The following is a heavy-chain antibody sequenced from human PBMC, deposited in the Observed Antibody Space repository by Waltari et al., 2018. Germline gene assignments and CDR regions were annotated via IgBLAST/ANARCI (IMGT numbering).Heavy chain of an antibody. J-gene: IGHJ4*02. D-gene: IGHD3-16*01. CDR2: IYYSGST. Sequence: QVQLQESGPGLVKPSETLSLTCTVPGGSISSYYWTWIRQPPGKGREWIGYIYYSGSTNYNPSLKSRVTISVDTSKNQFSLKLSSVTAADTAVYYCARGYGGVGGNSFFDYWGQGTLVTVSS. CDR3: ARGYGGVGGNSFFDY. V-gene: IGHV4-59*01. CDR1: GGSISSYY.